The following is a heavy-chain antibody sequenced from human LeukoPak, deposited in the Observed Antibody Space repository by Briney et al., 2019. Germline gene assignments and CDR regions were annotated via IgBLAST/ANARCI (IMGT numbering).Heavy chain of an antibody. CDR1: GFTFSSYG. CDR2: IWYDGSNK. V-gene: IGHV3-33*01. D-gene: IGHD5-12*01. CDR3: ARGYSGYDYGESVYFDY. J-gene: IGHJ4*02. Sequence: PGGSLRLSCAASGFTFSSYGMHWVRQAPGKGLEWVAVIWYDGSNKYYADSVKGRFTISRDNSKNTLYLQMNSLRAEDTAVYYCARGYSGYDYGESVYFDYWGQGTLVTVSS.